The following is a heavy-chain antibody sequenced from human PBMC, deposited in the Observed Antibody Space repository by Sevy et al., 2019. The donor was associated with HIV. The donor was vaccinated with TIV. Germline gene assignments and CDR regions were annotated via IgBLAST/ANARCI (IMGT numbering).Heavy chain of an antibody. J-gene: IGHJ4*02. D-gene: IGHD6-19*01. CDR3: ARGASGWIFDY. CDR2: IYPGDSDT. CDR1: GYSFTNYW. V-gene: IGHV5-51*01. Sequence: GESLKISCQGSGYSFTNYWVRWVRQMPGKGLEWMGTIYPGDSDTRYSPSFQGQVTISVDKSTNTAYLQWTGLRASDSAMYFCARGASGWIFDYWGQGSLVTVSS.